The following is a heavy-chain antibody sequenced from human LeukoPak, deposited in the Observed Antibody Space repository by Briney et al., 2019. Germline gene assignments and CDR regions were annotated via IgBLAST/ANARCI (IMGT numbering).Heavy chain of an antibody. Sequence: GGSLRLSCAASGFTFSSYSMNWVRQAPGKGLEWVSSISSSSSYIYYADSVKGRFTISRDNAKNSLYLQMNSLRAEDTAVYYCARAGYGGSQEFDYWGQGTLVTVSS. D-gene: IGHD6-25*01. J-gene: IGHJ4*02. CDR2: ISSSSSYI. V-gene: IGHV3-21*01. CDR1: GFTFSSYS. CDR3: ARAGYGGSQEFDY.